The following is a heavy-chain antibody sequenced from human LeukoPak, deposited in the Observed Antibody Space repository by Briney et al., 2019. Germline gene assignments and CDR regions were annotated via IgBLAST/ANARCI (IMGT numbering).Heavy chain of an antibody. CDR3: ARRRGIYSGSYYDY. V-gene: IGHV3-7*01. CDR2: IKQDGSEK. D-gene: IGHD1-26*01. J-gene: IGHJ4*02. Sequence: PGGSLRLSCAASGFTFSSYWMSWVRQAPGKGLEWVANIKQDGSEKYYVDSVKGRFTISRDNAKNSLYLRMNSLRAEDTAVYYCARRRGIYSGSYYDYWGQGTLVTVSS. CDR1: GFTFSSYW.